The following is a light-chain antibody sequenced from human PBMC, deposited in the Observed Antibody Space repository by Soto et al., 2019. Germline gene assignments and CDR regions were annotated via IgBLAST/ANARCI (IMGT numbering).Light chain of an antibody. V-gene: IGLV2-14*01. J-gene: IGLJ1*01. CDR2: EVS. Sequence: QSALTQPASVSGSPGQSITISCTGTGSDVGSYKYVSWYQQHPGKAPTLIIFEVSNRPSGVSDRFSGSKSGNTASLTISGLQAEDEADYYCSSYTSISSLGVFGTGTKVTVL. CDR3: SSYTSISSLGV. CDR1: GSDVGSYKY.